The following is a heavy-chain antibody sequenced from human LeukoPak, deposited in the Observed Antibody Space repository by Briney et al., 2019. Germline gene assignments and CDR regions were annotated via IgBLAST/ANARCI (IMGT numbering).Heavy chain of an antibody. J-gene: IGHJ4*02. CDR3: ARHFVRSGSYWADY. Sequence: PSETLSLTCAVSGYSISSGYYWGWIRQSLGKGLEWIGIIYHSGSTYYNPSLKSRVTISVDTSKNQFSLRVTSVTAADTAVYYCARHFVRSGSYWADYWGQGTLVTVSS. V-gene: IGHV4-38-2*01. CDR1: GYSISSGYY. CDR2: IYHSGST. D-gene: IGHD1-26*01.